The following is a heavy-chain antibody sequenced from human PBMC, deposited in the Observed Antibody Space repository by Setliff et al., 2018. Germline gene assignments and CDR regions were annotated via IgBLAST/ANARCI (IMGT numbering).Heavy chain of an antibody. D-gene: IGHD6-13*01. V-gene: IGHV4-34*01. Sequence: PSETLSLTCAVCGGSFSGYYWTCIRRPPGKGLEWIGEINRSGSTDYNPSLKSRVTMSVDTSKNQFSLKLSSVTAADTAVYYCARDLSYSSSWYVEGYYYYYMDVWGKGTTVTVSS. CDR3: ARDLSYSSSWYVEGYYYYYMDV. J-gene: IGHJ6*03. CDR1: GGSFSGYY. CDR2: INRSGST.